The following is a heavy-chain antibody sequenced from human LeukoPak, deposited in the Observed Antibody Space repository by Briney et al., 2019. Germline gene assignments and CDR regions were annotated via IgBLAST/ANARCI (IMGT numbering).Heavy chain of an antibody. D-gene: IGHD3-22*01. CDR1: GGSFSVYY. Sequence: SETLSLTCAVYGGSFSVYYWSWIRQPPGKGLEWIGEINHSGSTNYNPPLKSRVTISVDTSKNQFSLKLSSVTAADTAVYYCARDHYYDSSGYSYRRRLTNAFDIWGQGTMVTVSS. V-gene: IGHV4-34*01. CDR3: ARDHYYDSSGYSYRRRLTNAFDI. CDR2: INHSGST. J-gene: IGHJ3*02.